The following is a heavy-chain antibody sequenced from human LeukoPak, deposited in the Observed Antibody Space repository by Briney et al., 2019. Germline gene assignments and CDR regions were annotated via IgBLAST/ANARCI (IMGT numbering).Heavy chain of an antibody. J-gene: IGHJ5*02. CDR1: GDPVTRGSYY. CDR3: ARGFASGWYSRYDP. Sequence: ASETLSLTCSVSGDPVTRGSYYWSWIRQPPGKELEWIGYVYHTGSTNYNPSLKSRVTISVDTSKNEFSLKMTSVTAADTAVYYCARGFASGWYSRYDPWGQGILVTVSS. CDR2: VYHTGST. D-gene: IGHD6-19*01. V-gene: IGHV4-61*01.